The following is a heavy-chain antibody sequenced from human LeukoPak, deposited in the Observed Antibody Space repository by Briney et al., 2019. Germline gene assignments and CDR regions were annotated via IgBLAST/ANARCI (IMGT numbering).Heavy chain of an antibody. CDR1: GYRFTNYG. CDR2: ISPYNGNT. J-gene: IGHJ6*03. CDR3: ARGFPMGAITAYFNYMDV. D-gene: IGHD1-26*01. V-gene: IGHV1-18*01. Sequence: ASVKVSCKTSGYRFTNYGISSVRQAPGQGLEWMGWISPYNGNTNFAQNLQGRVTMTTDTSTTTAYMELRSLKSDDTAVYYCARGFPMGAITAYFNYMDVWGKGTTVTVSS.